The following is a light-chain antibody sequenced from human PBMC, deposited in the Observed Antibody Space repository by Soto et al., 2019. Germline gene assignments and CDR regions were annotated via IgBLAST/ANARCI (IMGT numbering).Light chain of an antibody. J-gene: IGKJ1*01. V-gene: IGKV1-5*01. Sequence: DIQMTQSPSTLSASVGDRVTITCRASQSISSWLAWYQQKPGKAPKLLIYAASSLESGVPSRFSGSGSGTEFTLTISSLQPDDFATYYCQQYNSYTWTFAQGTKVAIK. CDR3: QQYNSYTWT. CDR1: QSISSW. CDR2: AAS.